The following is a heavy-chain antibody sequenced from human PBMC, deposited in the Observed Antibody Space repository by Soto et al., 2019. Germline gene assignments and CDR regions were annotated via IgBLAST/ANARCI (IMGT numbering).Heavy chain of an antibody. Sequence: QITLKESGPTLVKPTQTLTLTCSFSGFSLSTRGVGVGWIRQPPGKALEWLALIYWDDDRRYSPSLKSRLTIPKDTSKTQVVLTMTNMDPVDTATYYCARSLCFGEVLRGQGTLVTVSS. D-gene: IGHD3-10*01. V-gene: IGHV2-5*02. CDR3: ARSLCFGEVL. CDR1: GFSLSTRGVG. CDR2: IYWDDDR. J-gene: IGHJ4*02.